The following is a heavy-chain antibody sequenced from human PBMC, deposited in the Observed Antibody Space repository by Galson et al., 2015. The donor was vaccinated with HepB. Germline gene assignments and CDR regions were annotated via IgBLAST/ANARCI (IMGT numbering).Heavy chain of an antibody. V-gene: IGHV3-23*01. D-gene: IGHD6-19*01. CDR2: IGGSSGRT. J-gene: IGHJ4*02. CDR1: GFSINTYV. Sequence: SLRLSCAASGFSINTYVMSWVRQAPGKGLEWVSTIGGSSGRTYYADSVKGRFTISSDNSKNTLYLQMNSLRAEDTAIYYCAKDIRYSSGWGGHFDYWGQGTLVTVSS. CDR3: AKDIRYSSGWGGHFDY.